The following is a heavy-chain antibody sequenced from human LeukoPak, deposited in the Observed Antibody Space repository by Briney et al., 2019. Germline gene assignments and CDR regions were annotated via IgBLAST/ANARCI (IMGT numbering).Heavy chain of an antibody. CDR3: ARGSNILTGYLRGNWFDP. D-gene: IGHD3-9*01. CDR2: ISGSGANT. Sequence: GGSLRLSCAASGFTFSSYGMTWVRQAPGKGLEWVSAISGSGANTYYADSVKGRFTISRDNSKNSLYLQMNSLRAEDTAVYYCARGSNILTGYLRGNWFDPWGQGTLVTVSS. V-gene: IGHV3-23*01. CDR1: GFTFSSYG. J-gene: IGHJ5*02.